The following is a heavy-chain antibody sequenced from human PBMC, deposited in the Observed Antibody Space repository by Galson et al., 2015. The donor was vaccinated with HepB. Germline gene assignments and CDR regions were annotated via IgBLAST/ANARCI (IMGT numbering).Heavy chain of an antibody. CDR1: GFTFSSYA. CDR2: ISGSGGST. Sequence: SLRLSCAASGFTFSSYAMSWVRQAPGKGLEWVSAISGSGGSTYYADSVKGRFTISRDNSKNTLYLQMNSLRAEDTAVYYCAKDPRRFLERLLPHRFIAGAFDIWGQGTMVTVSS. J-gene: IGHJ3*02. V-gene: IGHV3-23*01. D-gene: IGHD3-3*01. CDR3: AKDPRRFLERLLPHRFIAGAFDI.